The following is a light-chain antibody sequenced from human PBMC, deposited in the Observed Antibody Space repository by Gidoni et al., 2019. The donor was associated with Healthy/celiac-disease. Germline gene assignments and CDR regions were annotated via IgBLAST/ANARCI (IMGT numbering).Light chain of an antibody. J-gene: IGKJ3*01. CDR3: QQYGSSPLVT. V-gene: IGKV3-20*01. CDR2: GAS. Sequence: ELVLTQSPGTLSLSPGERATLSCRASQSVSSSYLAWYQQKPGQAPRLLIYGASSRATGIPDFTLTISRLEPEDFAVYYCQQYGSSPLVTFGRGTKVDIK. CDR1: QSVSSSY.